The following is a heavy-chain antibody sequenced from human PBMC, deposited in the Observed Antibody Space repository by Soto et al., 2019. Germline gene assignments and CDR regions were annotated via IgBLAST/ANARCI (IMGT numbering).Heavy chain of an antibody. V-gene: IGHV3-30*18. Sequence: QVQLVESGGGVVQPGRSLRLSCAASVFTFSNYAMHWVRQAPGKGLEWVAVISDDGSNTYYADSVKGRITISRDNPKNTLYLPMNSRRAEDTAVYYCVKVGGYDGYEPLDKWGQGTLVTVSS. CDR2: ISDDGSNT. J-gene: IGHJ4*02. CDR3: VKVGGYDGYEPLDK. CDR1: VFTFSNYA. D-gene: IGHD5-12*01.